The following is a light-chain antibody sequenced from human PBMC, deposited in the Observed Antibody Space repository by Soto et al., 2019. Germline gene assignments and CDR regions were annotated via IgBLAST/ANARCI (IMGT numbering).Light chain of an antibody. Sequence: EIVLTQSTGTLSLSPGERATLSCRASQSVSSSYLAWYQQKPGQAPRQLIYGASSRATGIPDRFSGSGSGKDFTLTITRLEPEDFAVYYCQHYRTSFGGGTRVEIK. CDR1: QSVSSSY. V-gene: IGKV3-20*01. CDR3: QHYRTS. CDR2: GAS. J-gene: IGKJ4*01.